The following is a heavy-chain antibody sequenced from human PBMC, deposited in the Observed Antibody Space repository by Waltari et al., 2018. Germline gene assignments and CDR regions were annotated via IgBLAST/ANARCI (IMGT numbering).Heavy chain of an antibody. D-gene: IGHD6-19*01. Sequence: QVQLVQSGAEVKRPGASVKVSCKTSGYTFIRYGVDWVRQAPGQGLEWMGWSSPSDGHTNYAQKFQGRVTMTTDTSTSTAYMELRDLRSDYTAIYYCARLPGYSSGWYDNWGQGTLVTVSS. CDR3: ARLPGYSSGWYDN. V-gene: IGHV1-18*01. J-gene: IGHJ4*02. CDR2: SSPSDGHT. CDR1: GYTFIRYG.